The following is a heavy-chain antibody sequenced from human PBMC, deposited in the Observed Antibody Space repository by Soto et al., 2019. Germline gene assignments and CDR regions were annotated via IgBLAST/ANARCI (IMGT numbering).Heavy chain of an antibody. D-gene: IGHD7-27*01. Sequence: EVQLVESGGGLVQPGGSLRLSCAASGFTFSDHYMDWVRQAPGKGLEWVGRTRNKANSYTTEYAASVKGRFTISRDDSKNSLYLQMNSLKTEDTAVYYCARDADLTGDLDYWGQGTLVTVSS. J-gene: IGHJ4*02. CDR3: ARDADLTGDLDY. V-gene: IGHV3-72*01. CDR1: GFTFSDHY. CDR2: TRNKANSYTT.